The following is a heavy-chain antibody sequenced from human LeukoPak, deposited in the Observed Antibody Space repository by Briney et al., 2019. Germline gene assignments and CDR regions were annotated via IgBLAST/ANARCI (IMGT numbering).Heavy chain of an antibody. CDR2: INPNSGGT. J-gene: IGHJ6*03. V-gene: IGHV1-2*02. Sequence: ASVKVSCKASGYTFTGYYMHWVRQAPGQGLEWMGWINPNSGGTNYAQKFQGRVTMTRDTSISTAYMELSRLRYEDTAVYYCARERGQYCSGGNCYYYYDMDVWGKGTTVSIS. D-gene: IGHD2-15*01. CDR3: ARERGQYCSGGNCYYYYDMDV. CDR1: GYTFTGYY.